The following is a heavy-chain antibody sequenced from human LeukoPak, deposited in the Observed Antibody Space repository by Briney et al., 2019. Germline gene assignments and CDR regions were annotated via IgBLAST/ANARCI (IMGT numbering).Heavy chain of an antibody. CDR2: TSSGGSTI. J-gene: IGHJ4*02. V-gene: IGHV3-48*03. CDR1: GFTFSSFE. D-gene: IGHD6-19*01. Sequence: GGSLRLSCAASGFTFSSFEMNWVRQAPGKGLEWISYTSSGGSTIYYADSVKGRFTISRDNAKNSLYLQMNSLRAEDTAIYYCARVGGWYYFDYWGQGTLVTVSS. CDR3: ARVGGWYYFDY.